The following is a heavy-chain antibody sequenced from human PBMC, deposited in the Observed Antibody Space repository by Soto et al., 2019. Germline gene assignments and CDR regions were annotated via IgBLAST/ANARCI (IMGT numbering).Heavy chain of an antibody. D-gene: IGHD4-17*01. Sequence: DVQLVKSGGGLIQPGGSLRLSCAASGITATNGHMNWVRQAPGKGLEWVSVIYSDDNTNYADAVKGRFTISRDTSKNTVYLQMNSLRAEATAVYYCARDWNGDKYFDFWDQGSLVTVSS. J-gene: IGHJ4*02. CDR3: ARDWNGDKYFDF. CDR1: GITATNGH. V-gene: IGHV3-53*01. CDR2: IYSDDNT.